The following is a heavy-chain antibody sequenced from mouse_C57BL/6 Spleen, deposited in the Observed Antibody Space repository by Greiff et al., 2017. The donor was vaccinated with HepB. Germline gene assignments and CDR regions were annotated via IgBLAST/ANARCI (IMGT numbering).Heavy chain of an antibody. J-gene: IGHJ2*01. V-gene: IGHV1-47*01. D-gene: IGHD2-3*01. CDR3: ARGISDGYYDYFDY. CDR2: FHPYNDDT. CDR1: GYTFTTYP. Sequence: VMLVESGAELVKPGASVKMSCKASGYTFTTYPIEWMKQNHGKSLEWIGNFHPYNDDTKYNEKFKGKATLTVEKSSSTVYLELSRLTSDDSAVYYCARGISDGYYDYFDYWGQGTTLTVSS.